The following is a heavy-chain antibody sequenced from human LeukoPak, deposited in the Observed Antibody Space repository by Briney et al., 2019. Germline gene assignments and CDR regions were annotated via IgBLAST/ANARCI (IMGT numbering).Heavy chain of an antibody. V-gene: IGHV1-2*02. CDR1: GYTFIGYY. CDR3: AREPAESGSYYYYYYMDV. Sequence: RASVKVSCKASGYTFIGYYMHWVRQAPGQGLEWMGWINPNSGGTNYAQKFQGRVTMTRDTSISTAYMELSRLRSDDTAVYYCAREPAESGSYYYYYYMDVWGKGTTVTVSS. D-gene: IGHD2-15*01. J-gene: IGHJ6*03. CDR2: INPNSGGT.